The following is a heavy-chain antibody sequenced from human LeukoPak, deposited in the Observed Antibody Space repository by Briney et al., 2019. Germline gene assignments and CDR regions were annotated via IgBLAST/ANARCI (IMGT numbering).Heavy chain of an antibody. CDR1: AYTFTGYY. J-gene: IGHJ3*02. V-gene: IGHV1-2*02. D-gene: IGHD1-14*01. Sequence: GASVKVSCKASAYTFTGYYLHWVRQAPGQGLQWMGWIDPNTGDTEYAQKFQGRVTMTRDRSISTAYMELGRLTSDDTAVYYCARRSRNGLDAFDIWGQGTMVTVSS. CDR2: IDPNTGDT. CDR3: ARRSRNGLDAFDI.